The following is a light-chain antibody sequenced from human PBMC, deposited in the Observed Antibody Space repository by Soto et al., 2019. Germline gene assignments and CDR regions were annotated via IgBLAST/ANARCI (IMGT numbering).Light chain of an antibody. CDR3: SSYTSSSTLDVL. V-gene: IGLV2-14*01. J-gene: IGLJ2*01. CDR1: SSDVGGYNY. Sequence: QSVLTQPASVSGSPGQSITISCTGTSSDVGGYNYVSWYQQHPGKAPKLMIYEVTNRPSGVSNRLSGSKSGNTASLTISGLQAEDEADYYCSSYTSSSTLDVLFGGGTKVTVL. CDR2: EVT.